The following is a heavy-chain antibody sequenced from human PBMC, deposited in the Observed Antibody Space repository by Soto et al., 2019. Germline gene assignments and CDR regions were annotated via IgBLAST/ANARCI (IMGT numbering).Heavy chain of an antibody. Sequence: QVQLVESGGGVVQPGGSLRLSCTTSGFTFNTYGMHWVRQAPGKGLEWVAIIWYDGSNKYYADSVKGRFTIPRDNSKNTRYLQMNSLRAEDTALYYCARSDCTGAYCYSWPFNYGVDVWGQGTTVTVSS. CDR2: IWYDGSNK. V-gene: IGHV3-33*08. J-gene: IGHJ6*02. CDR3: ARSDCTGAYCYSWPFNYGVDV. CDR1: GFTFNTYG. D-gene: IGHD2-15*01.